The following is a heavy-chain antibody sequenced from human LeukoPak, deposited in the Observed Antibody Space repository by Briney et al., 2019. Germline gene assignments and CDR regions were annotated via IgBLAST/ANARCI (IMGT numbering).Heavy chain of an antibody. CDR3: VSYYFTSVVIDY. D-gene: IGHD4-23*01. V-gene: IGHV3-30-3*01. CDR2: MSYDGSNK. J-gene: IGHJ4*02. CDR1: AFTFKNYA. Sequence: GRSLRLSCAASAASAFTFKNYAMHWVRQAPGKGLEWVAVMSYDGSNKYYADSVKGRFTISRDNAKNSLYLQMNSLRAEDTAIYYCVSYYFTSVVIDYWGQGTLATVSS.